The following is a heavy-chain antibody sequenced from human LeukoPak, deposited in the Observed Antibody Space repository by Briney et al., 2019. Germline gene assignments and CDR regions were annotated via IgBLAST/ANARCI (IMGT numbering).Heavy chain of an antibody. D-gene: IGHD5-12*01. Sequence: SVKVSCKASGGTFSTYGISWVRQAPGQGLEWMGRIIPRLSTSNYAQKFQGRVTITTDESTSTAYMELSSLRSEDTAVYYCARDPHSGYDRLFDASDICGQGTMVTVSS. CDR3: ARDPHSGYDRLFDASDI. CDR1: GGTFSTYG. V-gene: IGHV1-69*11. J-gene: IGHJ3*02. CDR2: IIPRLSTS.